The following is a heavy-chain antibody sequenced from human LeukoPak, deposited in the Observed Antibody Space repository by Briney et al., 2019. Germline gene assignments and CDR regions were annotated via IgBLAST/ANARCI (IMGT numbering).Heavy chain of an antibody. CDR2: IKTKGEGGTV. Sequence: GGSLRLSCAASGFTFSNAWMTWVRQAQGKGLEWVGRIKTKGEGGTVDYAAPVKGKFTISRDDSKNTLYLQMNSLKTEDTAIYYCMSDLDNWGQGTLVTVSS. J-gene: IGHJ4*02. V-gene: IGHV3-15*01. CDR1: GFTFSNAW. CDR3: MSDLDN.